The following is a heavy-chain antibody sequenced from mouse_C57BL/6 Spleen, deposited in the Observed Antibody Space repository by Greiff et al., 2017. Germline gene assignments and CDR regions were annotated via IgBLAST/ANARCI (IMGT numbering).Heavy chain of an antibody. J-gene: IGHJ4*01. V-gene: IGHV5-16*01. CDR1: GFTFSDYY. D-gene: IGHD1-1*01. CDR2: INYDGSST. Sequence: EVKLVESEGGLVQPGSSMKLSCTASGFTFSDYYMAWVRQVPEKGLEWVANINYDGSSTYYLDSLKSRFIISRDNAKNILYLQMSSLKSEDTATYYCARDRNYPYAMEDWGKGTSVTV. CDR3: ARDRNYPYAMED.